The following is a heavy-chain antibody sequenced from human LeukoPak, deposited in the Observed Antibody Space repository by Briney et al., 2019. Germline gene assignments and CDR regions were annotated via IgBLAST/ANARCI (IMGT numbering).Heavy chain of an antibody. V-gene: IGHV3-48*03. CDR1: GFIFSSYE. Sequence: GGSLRLSCAASGFIFSSYEMHWVRQAPGKGLEWVSYISTSDSTIYYADSVKGRFTISRDNAKNSLYLQMNSLRAEDTAVYYCAKGHYCSGGSCYVGHAFDIWGQGTMVTVSS. D-gene: IGHD2-15*01. J-gene: IGHJ3*02. CDR2: ISTSDSTI. CDR3: AKGHYCSGGSCYVGHAFDI.